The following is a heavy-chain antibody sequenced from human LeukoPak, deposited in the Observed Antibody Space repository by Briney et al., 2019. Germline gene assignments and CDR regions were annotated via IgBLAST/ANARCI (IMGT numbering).Heavy chain of an antibody. Sequence: GGSLRLSCAGSGFTLSSAWMTWVRQAPGKGLEWVGLSRSKTDGGTTDYAAPVKGRFTISRDDSKNTLYLQMNSLKTEDTAVYYCAKYCISADCYANWFGPWGQGTLVTVSS. CDR3: AKYCISADCYANWFGP. CDR1: GFTLSSAW. V-gene: IGHV3-15*01. D-gene: IGHD2-2*01. J-gene: IGHJ5*02. CDR2: SRSKTDGGTT.